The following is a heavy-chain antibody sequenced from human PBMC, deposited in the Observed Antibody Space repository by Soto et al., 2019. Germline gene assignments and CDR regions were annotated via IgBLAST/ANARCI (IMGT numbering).Heavy chain of an antibody. Sequence: SQTLSLTYAISGDSVSSNSSAWNCIRQSPSTGLERLGRTYYRSKLYNDYAVSVKSRITINPDTSKNQFSLQLNSVTPADTAVYYCARADFITMIVVVTPGAFQIWGKGTMVTVSS. D-gene: IGHD3-22*01. CDR3: ARADFITMIVVVTPGAFQI. V-gene: IGHV6-1*01. CDR1: GDSVSSNSSA. J-gene: IGHJ3*02. CDR2: TYYRSKLYN.